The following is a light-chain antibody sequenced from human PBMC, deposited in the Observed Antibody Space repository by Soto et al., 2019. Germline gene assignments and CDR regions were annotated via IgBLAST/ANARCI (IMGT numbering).Light chain of an antibody. CDR2: GAS. CDR1: QSVSNNY. V-gene: IGKV3-20*01. J-gene: IGKJ1*01. CDR3: QQYSSLWT. Sequence: EIVLTQSPGTLSLSAGERATLSCRTSQSVSNNYLAWYQQKPGQAPRLLIYGASSRATGIPDRFSSSGSGTDFTLSISRLEPEDFAVYYCQQYSSLWTFGQGTKVDIK.